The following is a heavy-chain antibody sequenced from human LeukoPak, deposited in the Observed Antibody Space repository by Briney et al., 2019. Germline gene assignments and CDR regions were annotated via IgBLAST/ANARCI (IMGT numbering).Heavy chain of an antibody. V-gene: IGHV1-69*05. CDR3: AGEVVYDAFDI. Sequence: SVKVSCKASGGTFSSYAISWVRQAPGQGLEWMGGIIPIFGTANYAQKFQGRVTITTDESTSTAYMELSSLGSEDTAVYYCAGEVVYDAFDIWGQGTMVTVSS. D-gene: IGHD3-22*01. CDR1: GGTFSSYA. J-gene: IGHJ3*02. CDR2: IIPIFGTA.